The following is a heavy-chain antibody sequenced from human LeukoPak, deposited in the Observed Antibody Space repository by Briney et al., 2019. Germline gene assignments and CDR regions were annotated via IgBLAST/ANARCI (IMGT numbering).Heavy chain of an antibody. Sequence: SETLSLTCTVSGGSISSYYWSWIRQPAGKGLEWIGRIYTSGSTNYNPSLKSRVTMSVDTSKNQFSLKLSSVTAADTAVYYCARDFRDYVWGSYRSPGYWGQGTLVTVSS. D-gene: IGHD3-16*02. V-gene: IGHV4-4*07. CDR1: GGSISSYY. CDR3: ARDFRDYVWGSYRSPGY. CDR2: IYTSGST. J-gene: IGHJ4*02.